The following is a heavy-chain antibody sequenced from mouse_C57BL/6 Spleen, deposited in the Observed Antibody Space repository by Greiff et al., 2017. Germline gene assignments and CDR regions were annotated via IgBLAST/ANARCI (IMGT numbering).Heavy chain of an antibody. CDR2: IYPGDGDT. J-gene: IGHJ2*01. CDR3: ASSYYYGSSYFEY. V-gene: IGHV1-82*01. Sequence: QVQLQQSGPELVKPGASVKISCKASGYAFSSSWMNWVKQRPGKGLEWIGRIYPGDGDTNYNGKFKGKATLTADKSSSTAYMQLSSLTSEDSAVYFCASSYYYGSSYFEYWGQGTTLTVSS. D-gene: IGHD1-1*01. CDR1: GYAFSSSW.